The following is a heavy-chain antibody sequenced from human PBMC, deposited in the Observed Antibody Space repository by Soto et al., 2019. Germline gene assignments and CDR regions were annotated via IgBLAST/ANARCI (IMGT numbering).Heavy chain of an antibody. CDR3: AKAPHASDYAGRGFYF. CDR1: GFNFDSYA. V-gene: IGHV3-23*01. J-gene: IGHJ4*02. CDR2: ISSGGSRK. Sequence: EVQLLESGGGVEQPGGSLRLSCAASGFNFDSYAMGWVRQAPGKGLEWVSAISSGGSRKYYADSAKGRFTISRDNSDNMLYLQMHSLTVEDTAVFYCAKAPHASDYAGRGFYFWGQGTLVTVSS. D-gene: IGHD5-12*01.